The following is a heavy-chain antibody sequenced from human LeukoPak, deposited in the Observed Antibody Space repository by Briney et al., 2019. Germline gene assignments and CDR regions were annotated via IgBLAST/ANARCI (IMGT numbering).Heavy chain of an antibody. J-gene: IGHJ3*02. CDR2: ISSSGSTI. CDR3: ATYYYNSCAQRGDDAFDI. V-gene: IGHV3-48*03. Sequence: GGSLRLSCTASEFTFSRYEMNWIRQAPGKGLEWVSYISSSGSTIYYADSVKGRFTVSRDNAKKSLYLQMNSLRAEDTAIYYCATYYYNSCAQRGDDAFDIWGQGTMVTVSS. D-gene: IGHD3-22*01. CDR1: EFTFSRYE.